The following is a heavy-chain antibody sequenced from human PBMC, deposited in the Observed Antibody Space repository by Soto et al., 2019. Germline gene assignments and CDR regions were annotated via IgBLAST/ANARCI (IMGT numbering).Heavy chain of an antibody. CDR1: GFTFSSYG. Sequence: LRLSCAASGFTFSSYGMHWVRQAPGNGLEWVAVISYDGSNKYYADSVKGRFTISRDNSKNTLYLQMNSLRAEDTAVYYCAKDSSYCSGGSCYEGPGDYYGMDVWGQGTTVTVSS. V-gene: IGHV3-30*18. CDR2: ISYDGSNK. J-gene: IGHJ6*02. D-gene: IGHD2-15*01. CDR3: AKDSSYCSGGSCYEGPGDYYGMDV.